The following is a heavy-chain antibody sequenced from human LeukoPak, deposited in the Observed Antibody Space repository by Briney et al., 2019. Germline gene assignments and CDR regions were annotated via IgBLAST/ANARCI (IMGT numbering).Heavy chain of an antibody. V-gene: IGHV3-23*01. D-gene: IGHD2-2*01. CDR2: ISGSGGST. Sequence: GGSLRLSCAASGFTFSSYAMSWVRQAPGKGLEWVSAISGSGGSTYYADSVRGRFTISRDNSKNTLYLQMNSLRAEDTAVYYCAKFLAETVILSPWYQLLSAYYYYGMDVWGQGTTVTVSS. J-gene: IGHJ6*02. CDR3: AKFLAETVILSPWYQLLSAYYYYGMDV. CDR1: GFTFSSYA.